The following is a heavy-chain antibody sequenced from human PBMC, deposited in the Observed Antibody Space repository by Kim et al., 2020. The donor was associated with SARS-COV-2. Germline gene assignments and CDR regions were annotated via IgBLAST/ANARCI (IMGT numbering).Heavy chain of an antibody. CDR2: ISRGSSTI. D-gene: IGHD5-12*01. CDR3: ARMIWGRDGYNLFDY. CDR1: GFTFSSYS. V-gene: IGHV3-48*02. J-gene: IGHJ4*02. Sequence: GGSLRLSCAASGFTFSSYSMNWVRQAPGKGLEWVSYISRGSSTIYYADSVKGRFTISRDNAKNLLYLHMNSLRDEVTAVYYCARMIWGRDGYNLFDYWGQGTLVNVSS.